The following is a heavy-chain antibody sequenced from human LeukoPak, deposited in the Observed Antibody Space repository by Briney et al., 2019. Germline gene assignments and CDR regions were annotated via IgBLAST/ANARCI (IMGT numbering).Heavy chain of an antibody. V-gene: IGHV4-38-2*01. Sequence: PSETLSLTSAVSSYSISSGYSWGWIRQPPGKGLEWIGNIHYTGSAYYNPSLKSRVTISLDTSKNHFSLELTSVTATDTAVYYCARVLGGTTSWFDPWGQGTLVTVSS. CDR3: ARVLGGTTSWFDP. CDR2: IHYTGSA. J-gene: IGHJ5*02. CDR1: SYSISSGYS. D-gene: IGHD1-1*01.